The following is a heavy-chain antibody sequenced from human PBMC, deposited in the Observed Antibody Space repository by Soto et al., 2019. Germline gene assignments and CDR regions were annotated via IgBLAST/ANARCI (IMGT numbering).Heavy chain of an antibody. Sequence: ASVKVSCKASGYTFTSYDINWVRQATGQGLEWMGWMNPNSGNTGHAQKFQGRVTMTRNTSISTAYMELSSLRSEDTAVYYCARPYYYDSSGYYSSGAFDIWGQGTMVTVSS. CDR3: ARPYYYDSSGYYSSGAFDI. J-gene: IGHJ3*02. D-gene: IGHD3-22*01. V-gene: IGHV1-8*01. CDR2: MNPNSGNT. CDR1: GYTFTSYD.